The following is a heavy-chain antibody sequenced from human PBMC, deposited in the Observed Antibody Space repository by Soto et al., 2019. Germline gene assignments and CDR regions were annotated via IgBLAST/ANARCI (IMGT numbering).Heavy chain of an antibody. D-gene: IGHD6-13*01. J-gene: IGHJ3*01. CDR3: ARDLADVHLWDAFDV. CDR1: GDTFNSYG. CDR2: IVPMFGTT. V-gene: IGHV1-69*13. Sequence: SVKVSCKAPGDTFNSYGISWVRQAPGQGLEWMGGIVPMFGTTNLALKFEDRVTITADELTTTVYMEIRGLISEDTAVYYCARDLADVHLWDAFDVWGHGTRVTVSS.